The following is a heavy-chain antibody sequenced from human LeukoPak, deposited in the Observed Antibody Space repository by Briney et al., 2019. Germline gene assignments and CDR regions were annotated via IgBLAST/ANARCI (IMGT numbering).Heavy chain of an antibody. Sequence: ASVKVSCKASGYTFTSYYMNWVRQAPGQGLEWMGLINPNGGNTSYAQKLQGRVTMTRDTSTSTVYMELRNLRSDDTALYYCARELRRGIAVAGKSFHYWGQGTLVTVSS. CDR3: ARELRRGIAVAGKSFHY. CDR2: INPNGGNT. D-gene: IGHD6-19*01. V-gene: IGHV1-46*01. CDR1: GYTFTSYY. J-gene: IGHJ4*01.